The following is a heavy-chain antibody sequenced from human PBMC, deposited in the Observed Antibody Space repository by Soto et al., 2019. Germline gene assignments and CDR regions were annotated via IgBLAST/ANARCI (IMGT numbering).Heavy chain of an antibody. V-gene: IGHV4-30-4*01. CDR1: GGSISSGDYY. Sequence: SETLSLTCTVSGGSISSGDYYWSWIRQPPGKGLEWIGYIYYSGSTYYNPSLKSRVTISVDTSKNQFSLKLSSVTAADTAVYYCARDIVGLDWNKGNWFDPWGQGTLVTVSS. J-gene: IGHJ5*02. CDR3: ARDIVGLDWNKGNWFDP. D-gene: IGHD1-1*01. CDR2: IYYSGST.